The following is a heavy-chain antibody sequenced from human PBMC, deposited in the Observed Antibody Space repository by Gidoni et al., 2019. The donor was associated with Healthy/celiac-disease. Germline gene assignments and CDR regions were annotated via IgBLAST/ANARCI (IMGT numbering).Heavy chain of an antibody. CDR3: AKGDPSFDY. Sequence: VQLLESGGGLVQPGGSLSLSCSASGSTFSSYAMSWVRQAPGKGLEWFLVISGSGGSTYYEDSVKGRFTISRDNSKNTLYLQMNSLRAEDTAVYYCAKGDPSFDYWGQGTLVTVSS. V-gene: IGHV3-23*01. J-gene: IGHJ4*02. CDR2: ISGSGGST. CDR1: GSTFSSYA.